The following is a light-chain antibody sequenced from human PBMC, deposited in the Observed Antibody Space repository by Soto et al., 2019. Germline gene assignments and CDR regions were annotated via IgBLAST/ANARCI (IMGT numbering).Light chain of an antibody. Sequence: DIQVTQSPSSLSISVGDRVTITCRASHGITNYLNWYQQRPGKAPKLLIYAASNLQSGVPSRFSGSGSGTDFTLTIGSLQPEDFATYYCQQTYTIPWTFGQGTMVEIK. CDR3: QQTYTIPWT. CDR2: AAS. CDR1: HGITNY. J-gene: IGKJ1*01. V-gene: IGKV1-39*01.